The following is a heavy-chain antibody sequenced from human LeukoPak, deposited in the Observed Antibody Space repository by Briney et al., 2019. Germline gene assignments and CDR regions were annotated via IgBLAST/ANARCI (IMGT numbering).Heavy chain of an antibody. CDR3: ARGVVAATWANLYYYYYYMDV. CDR2: IYYSGST. V-gene: IGHV4-39*01. CDR1: GGSISSSSYY. Sequence: SETLSLTCTVSGGSISSSSYYWGWIRQPPGKGLEWIGSIYYSGSTYYNPSLKSRVTIPVDTSKNQFSLKLSSVTAADTAVYYCARGVVAATWANLYYYYYYMDVWGKGTTVTVSS. J-gene: IGHJ6*03. D-gene: IGHD2-15*01.